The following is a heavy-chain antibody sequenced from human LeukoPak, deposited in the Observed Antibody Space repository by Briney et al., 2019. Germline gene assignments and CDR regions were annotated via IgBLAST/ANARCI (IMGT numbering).Heavy chain of an antibody. CDR2: ISSSSSYI. D-gene: IGHD5-18*01. CDR1: GFTFSSYA. V-gene: IGHV3-21*01. Sequence: GGSLRLSCAASGFTFSSYAMSWVRQAPGKGLEWVSSISSSSSYIYYADSVKGRFTNSRDNAKNSLYLQMNSLRAEDTAVYYCVRHGIQAYDYWGQGTLVTVSS. CDR3: VRHGIQAYDY. J-gene: IGHJ4*02.